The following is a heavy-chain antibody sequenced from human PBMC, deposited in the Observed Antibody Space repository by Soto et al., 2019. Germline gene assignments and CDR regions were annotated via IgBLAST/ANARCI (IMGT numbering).Heavy chain of an antibody. V-gene: IGHV4-4*02. CDR3: ATSPFWSGPWTDRRIGY. Sequence: SETLSLTCTVSGDSINSRHWWIWVRQPPGKGLEWIGQISHSGSTNYNPSLTSRVTISVDKSKNHFSLKLTSVTAADTAVYYCATSPFWSGPWTDRRIGYWGQGTLVTVSS. CDR1: GDSINSRHW. J-gene: IGHJ4*02. D-gene: IGHD3-3*01. CDR2: ISHSGST.